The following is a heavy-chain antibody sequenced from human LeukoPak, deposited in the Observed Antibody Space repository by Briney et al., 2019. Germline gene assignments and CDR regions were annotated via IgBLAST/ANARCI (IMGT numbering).Heavy chain of an antibody. J-gene: IGHJ4*02. CDR1: GFTFNTYT. Sequence: PGGSLRLSCAASGFTFNTYTMYWVRQAPGKGLEWVSGISNSGGSTYYADSVKGRFTISRDNSKNTLYLQMNSLRAEGTALYYCAKGLERESRLDSWGQGTLVTVSS. D-gene: IGHD1-1*01. V-gene: IGHV3-23*01. CDR2: ISNSGGST. CDR3: AKGLERESRLDS.